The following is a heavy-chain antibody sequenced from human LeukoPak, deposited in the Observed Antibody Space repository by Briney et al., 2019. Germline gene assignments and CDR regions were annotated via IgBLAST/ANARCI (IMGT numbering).Heavy chain of an antibody. CDR3: ARRPAARPYYYGVDV. J-gene: IGHJ6*02. V-gene: IGHV4-59*08. Sequence: SETLSLTCTVSGGSISSYYWSWIRQPPGKGLEWIGYIYYSGSTNYNPSLKSRVTISVDTSKNQFSLKLSSVTAADTAVYYCARRPAARPYYYGVDVWGQGTTVTVSS. D-gene: IGHD6-6*01. CDR2: IYYSGST. CDR1: GGSISSYY.